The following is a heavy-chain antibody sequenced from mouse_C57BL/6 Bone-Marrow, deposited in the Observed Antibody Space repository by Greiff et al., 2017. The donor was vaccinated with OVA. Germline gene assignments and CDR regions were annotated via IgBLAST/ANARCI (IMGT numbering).Heavy chain of an antibody. CDR2: IYPGSGST. V-gene: IGHV1-55*01. J-gene: IGHJ2*01. D-gene: IGHD2-1*01. CDR3: ARCLLYYGIHFYY. CDR1: GYTFTSYW. Sequence: QVQLQQPGAELVKPGASVKMSCKASGYTFTSYWITWVKQRPGQGLEWMGDIYPGSGSTNYNEKFKSKATLTVDTSSSTAYMQLSSLTSEDSAVYYSARCLLYYGIHFYYWFQGTTLTVSS.